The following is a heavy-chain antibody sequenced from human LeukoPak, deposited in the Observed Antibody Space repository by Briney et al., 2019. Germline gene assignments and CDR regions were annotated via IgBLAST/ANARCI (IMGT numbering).Heavy chain of an antibody. CDR2: IYYSGST. V-gene: IGHV4-30-4*01. Sequence: SETLSLTCTVSGGSISSGDYYWSWIRQPPGKGLEWIGYIYYSGSTYYNPSLKSRVTISADTSKNQFSLKLSSVTAADTAVYYCARGIDYGDYPTLTPEGVAYWGQGTLVTVSS. CDR3: ARGIDYGDYPTLTPEGVAY. J-gene: IGHJ4*02. D-gene: IGHD4-17*01. CDR1: GGSISSGDYY.